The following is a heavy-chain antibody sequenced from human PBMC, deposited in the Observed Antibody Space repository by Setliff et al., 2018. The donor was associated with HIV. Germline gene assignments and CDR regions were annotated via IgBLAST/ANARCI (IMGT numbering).Heavy chain of an antibody. CDR1: GITFSTAS. D-gene: IGHD7-27*01. Sequence: ASVKVSCKTSGITFSTASFHWVRQAPGQGLEWMGRIDIYHGETSLPQKLQGRVTMTADTSTNTVYMELGNLASADTGVYYCARDKSTWGWDLWGQGTAVTVSS. CDR3: ARDKSTWGWDL. J-gene: IGHJ4*02. CDR2: IDIYHGET. V-gene: IGHV1-18*01.